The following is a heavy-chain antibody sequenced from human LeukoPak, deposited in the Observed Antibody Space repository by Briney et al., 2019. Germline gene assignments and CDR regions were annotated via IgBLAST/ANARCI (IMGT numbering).Heavy chain of an antibody. CDR3: ARGVKYQLLLNWFDP. CDR2: INHSGST. CDR1: GGSFRGYY. Sequence: SETLSLTSAVYGGSFRGYYWCWIRQPPGKGLEWIGEINHSGSTNYNPPLKSRVTISVDTSKNQFSLKLSSVTAADTAVYYCARGVKYQLLLNWFDPWGQGTLVTVSS. D-gene: IGHD2-2*01. V-gene: IGHV4-34*01. J-gene: IGHJ5*02.